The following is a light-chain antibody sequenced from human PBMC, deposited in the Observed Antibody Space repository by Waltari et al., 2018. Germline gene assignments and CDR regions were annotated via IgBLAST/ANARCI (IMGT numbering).Light chain of an antibody. CDR3: QQTSSSPLT. J-gene: IGKJ3*01. V-gene: IGKV1-39*01. CDR1: QSISSY. Sequence: DIQMTQSPSSLSASVGDRVTITCRASQSISSYLNWYQQNPGKAPKLLIYGASSLRGGSPSRFSGSRSGTDFTLTISSLQPEEFASYYCQQTSSSPLTFGPGTKLDIK. CDR2: GAS.